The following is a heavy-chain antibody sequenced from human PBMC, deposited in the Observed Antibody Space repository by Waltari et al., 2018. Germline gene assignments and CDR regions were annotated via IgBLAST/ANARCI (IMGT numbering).Heavy chain of an antibody. CDR3: ARVGGYCSSTSCSYDY. V-gene: IGHV1-69*01. D-gene: IGHD2-2*01. Sequence: QVQLVQSVAEVKKPGSSVKVSCKASGGTFSSYAISWVRQAPGQGLEWMGGIIPIFGTANYAQKFQGRVTITADESTSTAYMELSSLRSEDTAVYYCARVGGYCSSTSCSYDYWGQGTLVTVSS. CDR1: GGTFSSYA. CDR2: IIPIFGTA. J-gene: IGHJ4*02.